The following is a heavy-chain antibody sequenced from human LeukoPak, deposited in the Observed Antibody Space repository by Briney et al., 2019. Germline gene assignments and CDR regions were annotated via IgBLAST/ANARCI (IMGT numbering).Heavy chain of an antibody. J-gene: IGHJ5*02. CDR1: GFIFSNYA. CDR2: ISGSGSHP. Sequence: GVSLRLSCAASGFIFSNYAMTWVRQAPGKGLEWVSAISGSGSHPFYADSVTGRFTISRDNSNDMVYLHMSSLRAEDTAVYYCASGYASGTYVSVSWGQGTLVTVSS. V-gene: IGHV3-23*01. D-gene: IGHD3-10*01. CDR3: ASGYASGTYVSVS.